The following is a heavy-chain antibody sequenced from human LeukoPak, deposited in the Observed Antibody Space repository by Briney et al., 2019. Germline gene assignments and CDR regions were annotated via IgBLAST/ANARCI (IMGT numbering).Heavy chain of an antibody. CDR2: ISGSGGST. CDR3: AKAVAGNFDY. V-gene: IGHV3-23*01. CDR1: GFTFSSFA. J-gene: IGHJ4*02. D-gene: IGHD6-19*01. Sequence: GGSLRLSCAASGFTFSSFAMSWVRQAPGKGLEWVSAISGSGGSTYYAGSVKGRFTISRDNSKNTLYLQMNSLRAEDTAVYYCAKAVAGNFDYWGQGTLVTVSS.